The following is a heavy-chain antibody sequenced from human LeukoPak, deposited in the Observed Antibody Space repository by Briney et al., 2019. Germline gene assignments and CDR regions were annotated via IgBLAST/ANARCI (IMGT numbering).Heavy chain of an antibody. D-gene: IGHD3-10*01. Sequence: PGGSLRLSCAASGFTFSSYGMHWVRQAPGKGLEWVAFIRYDGRNNYYADSVKGRFTISRDNSKNTLYLQVNSLRAEDTAVYYCAKGSPGSPPHFDYWGQGSLVTVSS. CDR1: GFTFSSYG. V-gene: IGHV3-30*02. J-gene: IGHJ4*02. CDR2: IRYDGRNN. CDR3: AKGSPGSPPHFDY.